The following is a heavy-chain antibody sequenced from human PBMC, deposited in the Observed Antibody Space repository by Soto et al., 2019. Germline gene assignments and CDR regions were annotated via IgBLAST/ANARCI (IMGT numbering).Heavy chain of an antibody. CDR3: MNLYSYGSGSYYK. J-gene: IGHJ4*02. V-gene: IGHV3-23*01. D-gene: IGHD3-10*01. CDR2: MSGSGGST. CDR1: GFTFSTYA. Sequence: EVQLLESGGGLVQPGGSLRLSCAASGFTFSTYAMSWVRQAPGKGLEWVSGMSGSGGSTYYADSVKGRFPISRDNSKNTLYLQMNSLRAEDTAVYYCMNLYSYGSGSYYKWGQGTLVTVSS.